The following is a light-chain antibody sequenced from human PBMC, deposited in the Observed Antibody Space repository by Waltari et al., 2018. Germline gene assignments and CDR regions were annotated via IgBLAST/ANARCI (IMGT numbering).Light chain of an antibody. CDR3: VLHLANGIWM. J-gene: IGLJ3*02. Sequence: QTVVTQEPSLSLSPGGTVTLTCGLRSDSVSTGHYPGWFQQTPGQAPRPFIYTTNVRSSGVPDRFSGSFLGNKAALTITGAQAEDESDYYCVLHLANGIWMFGGGTTLTVL. V-gene: IGLV8-61*01. CDR2: TTN. CDR1: SDSVSTGHY.